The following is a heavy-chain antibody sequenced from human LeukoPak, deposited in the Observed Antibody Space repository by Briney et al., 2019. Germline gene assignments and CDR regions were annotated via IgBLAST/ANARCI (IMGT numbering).Heavy chain of an antibody. J-gene: IGHJ4*02. Sequence: SQTLSLTCAISGDSVSSNSAAWNWIRQSPSRGLEWLGRTYYRSKWYNDYAVSVKSRITINPDTSKNQFSLQLNSVTPEDTAVYYCAREGRYYDSSGYRNGLDYWGQGTLDTVSS. CDR3: AREGRYYDSSGYRNGLDY. CDR2: TYYRSKWYN. V-gene: IGHV6-1*01. CDR1: GDSVSSNSAA. D-gene: IGHD3-22*01.